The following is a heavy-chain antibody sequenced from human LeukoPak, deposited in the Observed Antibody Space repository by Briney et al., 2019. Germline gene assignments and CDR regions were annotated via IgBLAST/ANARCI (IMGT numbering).Heavy chain of an antibody. CDR3: ASKMVRGAYFNY. J-gene: IGHJ4*02. CDR2: IYHSGST. CDR1: GDSLTSTHW. Sequence: SGTLSLTCAVSGDSLTSTHWWSWVRQPPGKGLEWIGEIYHSGSTNYSPSLKSRLTISVDKSKNQFSLKLSSVTVADTAVYFCASKMVRGAYFNYWGQGTLVTVSS. V-gene: IGHV4-4*02. D-gene: IGHD3-10*01.